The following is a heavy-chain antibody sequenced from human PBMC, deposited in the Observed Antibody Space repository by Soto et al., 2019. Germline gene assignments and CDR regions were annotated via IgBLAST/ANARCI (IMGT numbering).Heavy chain of an antibody. D-gene: IGHD2-2*01. CDR2: MNPNSGNT. V-gene: IGHV1-8*01. Sequence: ASVKVSCKASEYTFTSYDINWVRQATGQGLEWMGWMNPNSGNTGYAQKFQGRVTMTRNTSISTAYMELSSLRSEDTAVYYCAAAQVPAAICPHCNCYDMDVWGQGTMVTVSS. CDR1: EYTFTSYD. J-gene: IGHJ6*02. CDR3: AAAQVPAAICPHCNCYDMDV.